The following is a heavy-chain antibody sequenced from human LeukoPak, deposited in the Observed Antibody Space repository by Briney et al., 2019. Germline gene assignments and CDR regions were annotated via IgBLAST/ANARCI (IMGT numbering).Heavy chain of an antibody. V-gene: IGHV3-30*04. CDR3: AKVRWGSDNALDS. J-gene: IGHJ4*02. CDR1: GFTFSSYA. D-gene: IGHD3-16*01. CDR2: ISYDGSNK. Sequence: GGSPRLSCAASGFTFSSYAMHWVRQAPGKGLEWVAVISYDGSNKYYADSVKGRFTISRDNSKNTLYLQMNSLRAEDTAVYYCAKVRWGSDNALDSWGQGTLVTGSS.